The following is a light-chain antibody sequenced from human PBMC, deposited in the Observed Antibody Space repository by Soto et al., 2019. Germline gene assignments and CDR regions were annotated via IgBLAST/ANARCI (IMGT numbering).Light chain of an antibody. J-gene: IGKJ5*01. Sequence: EIVMTQSPATLSVSPGERATLSCRASQSVRSSVAWYQQIPGQAPRLLIYGASTRATGIPARFSGSGSGTEFILTISSLQSEDFAVYYCQQYHKWPITFGQGTRLEIK. CDR3: QQYHKWPIT. CDR1: QSVRSS. V-gene: IGKV3-15*01. CDR2: GAS.